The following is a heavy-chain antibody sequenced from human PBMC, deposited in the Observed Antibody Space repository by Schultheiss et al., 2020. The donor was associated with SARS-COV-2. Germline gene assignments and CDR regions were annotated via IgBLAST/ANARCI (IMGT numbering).Heavy chain of an antibody. CDR2: ISGSGGST. D-gene: IGHD6-13*01. CDR3: ARSSIIAAAGYFDY. J-gene: IGHJ4*02. V-gene: IGHV3-23*01. Sequence: GGSLRLSCAASGFTFSSYAMSWVRQAPGKGLEWVSAISGSGGSTYYADSVKGRFTISRDNSKNTLYLQINSLRAEDTAVYYCARSSIIAAAGYFDYWGQGTLVTVSS. CDR1: GFTFSSYA.